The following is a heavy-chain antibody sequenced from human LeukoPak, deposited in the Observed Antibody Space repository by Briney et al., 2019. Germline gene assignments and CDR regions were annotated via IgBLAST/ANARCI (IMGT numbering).Heavy chain of an antibody. D-gene: IGHD2-2*01. CDR1: GFIFSAYG. CDR2: INSSSSYI. V-gene: IGHV3-21*01. J-gene: IGHJ4*02. Sequence: GGSLRLSCTASGFIFSAYGMHWVRQAPGKGLEWVSSINSSSSYIYYADKVKGRFTISRDNAKNSLYLQMNSLRAEDTAVYYCASGPNCSSTSCYLVPFDYWGQGTLVTVSS. CDR3: ASGPNCSSTSCYLVPFDY.